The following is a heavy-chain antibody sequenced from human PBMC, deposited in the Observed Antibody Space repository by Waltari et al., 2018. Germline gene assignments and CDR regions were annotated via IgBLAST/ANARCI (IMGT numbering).Heavy chain of an antibody. CDR3: ARGAGRYCSSTSCYMVDYYYYGMDV. V-gene: IGHV4-34*01. J-gene: IGHJ6*02. Sequence: QVQLQQWGAGLLKPSETLSLTCAVYGGSFSGYYWSWIRQPPGKGLEWIGEINHSGSTKYNPSLKSRVTISVDTSKNQFYLKLSAVTAADTAVYYCARGAGRYCSSTSCYMVDYYYYGMDVWGQGTTVTVSS. D-gene: IGHD2-2*02. CDR2: INHSGST. CDR1: GGSFSGYY.